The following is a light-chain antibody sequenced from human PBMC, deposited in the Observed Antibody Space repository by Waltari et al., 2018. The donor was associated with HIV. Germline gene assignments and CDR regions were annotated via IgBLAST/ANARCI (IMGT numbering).Light chain of an antibody. CDR2: GNN. Sequence: QSVLTQPPPGSGSQGQMATTSCSGTTPNPGAGSDFNWYQQLPGTAPKLLLYGNNNRPSVVPDRFSGSKSGTSASLAITGLQAEDEADYYCQSYDSSLSGWVFGGGTKLTVL. V-gene: IGLV1-40*01. CDR1: TPNPGAGSD. J-gene: IGLJ3*02. CDR3: QSYDSSLSGWV.